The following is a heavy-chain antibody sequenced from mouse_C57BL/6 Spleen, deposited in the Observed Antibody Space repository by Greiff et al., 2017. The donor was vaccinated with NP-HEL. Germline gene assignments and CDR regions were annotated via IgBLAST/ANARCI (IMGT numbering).Heavy chain of an antibody. D-gene: IGHD4-1*01. Sequence: EVKLMESGGGLVQPGGSLSLSCAASGFTFTDYYMSWVRQPPGKALEWLGFIRNKANGYTTEYSASVKGRFTISRDNSQSILYLQMNALRAEDSATYYCARYETGYFDYWGQGTTLTVSS. J-gene: IGHJ2*01. V-gene: IGHV7-3*01. CDR1: GFTFTDYY. CDR3: ARYETGYFDY. CDR2: IRNKANGYTT.